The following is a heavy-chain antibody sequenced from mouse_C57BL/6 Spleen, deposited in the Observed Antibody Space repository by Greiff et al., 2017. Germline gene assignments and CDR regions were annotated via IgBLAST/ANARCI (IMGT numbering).Heavy chain of an antibody. Sequence: QVQLKQSGAELVRPGTSVKLSCKASGYTFTSYWMHWVKQRPGQGLEWIGVIDPSDSYTNYNQKFKGKATLTVDTSSSTAYMQLSSLTSEDSAVYYCARTRKWGSYPFYAMDYWGQGTSVTVSS. CDR3: ARTRKWGSYPFYAMDY. CDR2: IDPSDSYT. V-gene: IGHV1-59*01. CDR1: GYTFTSYW. J-gene: IGHJ4*01. D-gene: IGHD1-3*01.